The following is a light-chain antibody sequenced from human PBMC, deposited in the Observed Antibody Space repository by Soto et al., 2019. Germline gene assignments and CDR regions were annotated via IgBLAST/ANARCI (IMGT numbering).Light chain of an antibody. CDR2: DAS. J-gene: IGKJ1*01. CDR1: QSISSW. V-gene: IGKV1-5*01. Sequence: DIQMTQSPSTLSASVGDRVTITCRASQSISSWLAWYQQKPWKAPKLLIYDASSLESGVPSRFSGSGSGTEFTLTISSLQPDGFATYYCQQYNSYPWTFGQGTKVEIK. CDR3: QQYNSYPWT.